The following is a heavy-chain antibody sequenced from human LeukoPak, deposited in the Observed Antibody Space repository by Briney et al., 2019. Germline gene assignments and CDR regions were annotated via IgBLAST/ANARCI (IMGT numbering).Heavy chain of an antibody. CDR1: GYSFTSYW. D-gene: IGHD3-3*01. CDR3: ARLSYDFWSGYKSMLNWFDP. CDR2: IYPGDSDT. Sequence: GESLKISCKGSGYSFTSYWIGWVRQMPGKGLEWMGIIYPGDSDTRYSPSFQGQVTISADKSISTAYLQWSSLKASDTAMYYCARLSYDFWSGYKSMLNWFDPWGQGTLVTVSS. J-gene: IGHJ5*02. V-gene: IGHV5-51*01.